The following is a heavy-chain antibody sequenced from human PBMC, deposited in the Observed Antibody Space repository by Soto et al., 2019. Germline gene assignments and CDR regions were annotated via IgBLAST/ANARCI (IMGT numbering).Heavy chain of an antibody. Sequence: ASVKVSCKASGGTFSSYAISWVRQAPGQGLEWMGGIIPIFGTANYAQKFQGRVTITADESTSTAYMELSSLRSEDTAVCYCARREVAARPSWFDPWGQGTLVTVSS. V-gene: IGHV1-69*13. CDR2: IIPIFGTA. J-gene: IGHJ5*02. CDR3: ARREVAARPSWFDP. CDR1: GGTFSSYA. D-gene: IGHD6-6*01.